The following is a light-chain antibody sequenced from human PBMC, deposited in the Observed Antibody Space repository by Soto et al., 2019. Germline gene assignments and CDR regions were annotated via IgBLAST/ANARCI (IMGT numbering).Light chain of an antibody. CDR3: QQSYSTPFFT. CDR2: AAS. V-gene: IGKV1-39*01. CDR1: QSISSY. J-gene: IGKJ4*01. Sequence: DIQMTQSPSSLSASVGDRVTITCRASQSISSYLNWYQQKPGKAPKLLIYAASSLQSGVLSRFSGSGSGTDFTLTISSLQPEDFATYYCQQSYSTPFFTFGGGTKVEIK.